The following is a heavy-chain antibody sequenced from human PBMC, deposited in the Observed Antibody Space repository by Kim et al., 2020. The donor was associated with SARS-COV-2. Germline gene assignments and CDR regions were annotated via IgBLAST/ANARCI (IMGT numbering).Heavy chain of an antibody. CDR2: IYYSGST. CDR1: GGSISSSSYY. Sequence: SETLSLTCTVSGGSISSSSYYWGWIRQPPGKGLEWIGSIYYSGSTYYNPSLKSRVTISVDTSKNQFSLKLSSVTAADTAVYYCVSIFGVARSEYYFDYWGQGTLVTVSS. J-gene: IGHJ4*02. D-gene: IGHD3-3*01. V-gene: IGHV4-39*01. CDR3: VSIFGVARSEYYFDY.